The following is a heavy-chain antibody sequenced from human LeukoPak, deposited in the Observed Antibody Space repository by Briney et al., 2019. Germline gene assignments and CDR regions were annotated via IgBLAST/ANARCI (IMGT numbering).Heavy chain of an antibody. CDR1: GGTFSSYA. V-gene: IGHV1-69*13. J-gene: IGHJ4*02. D-gene: IGHD2-2*01. CDR3: ARVPPEGGYCSSTSCSEYYFDY. Sequence: SVKVSCKASGGTFSSYAISWVRQAPGQGLEWMGGIIPIFGTANYAQKFQGRVTITADESTSTAYMELSSLRSEGTAVYYCARVPPEGGYCSSTSCSEYYFDYWGQGTLVTVSS. CDR2: IIPIFGTA.